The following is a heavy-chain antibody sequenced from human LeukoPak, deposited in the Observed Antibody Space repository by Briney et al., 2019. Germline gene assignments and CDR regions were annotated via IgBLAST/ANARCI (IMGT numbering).Heavy chain of an antibody. J-gene: IGHJ6*02. Sequence: GGSLRLSCAASGFTLSSYAMSWVRQAPGKGLEWVSAISGSGGSTYYADSVKGRFTISRDNSKNTLYLQMNSLRAEDTAVYYCAKSSRDIVVVPAASRAYYYYYGMDVWGQGTTVTVSS. V-gene: IGHV3-23*01. CDR2: ISGSGGST. CDR3: AKSSRDIVVVPAASRAYYYYYGMDV. CDR1: GFTLSSYA. D-gene: IGHD2-2*01.